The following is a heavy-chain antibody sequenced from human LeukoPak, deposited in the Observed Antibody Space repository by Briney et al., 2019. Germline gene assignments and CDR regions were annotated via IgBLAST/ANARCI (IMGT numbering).Heavy chain of an antibody. CDR2: ISGTGGRT. D-gene: IGHD2-21*01. J-gene: IGHJ4*02. Sequence: GGSLRLSCAASGFTFSTYAMSWVRQAPGKGLEWVSAISGTGGRTYYADYVKGRFTISRDDSKNTLYLQMNSLRAEDTAIFYCAKDPNRYCGGDCYSDYWGQGTLVTVSS. V-gene: IGHV3-23*01. CDR3: AKDPNRYCGGDCYSDY. CDR1: GFTFSTYA.